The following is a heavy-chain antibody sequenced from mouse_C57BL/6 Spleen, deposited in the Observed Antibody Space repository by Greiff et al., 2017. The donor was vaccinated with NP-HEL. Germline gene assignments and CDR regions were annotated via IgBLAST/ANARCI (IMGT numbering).Heavy chain of an antibody. CDR3: ARITGTSPYYFDY. D-gene: IGHD4-1*01. Sequence: EVQLQQSGPELVKPGASVKISCKASGYSFTGYYMNWVKQSPEKSLEWIGEINPSTGGTTYNQKFKAKATLTVDKSSSTAYMQLKSLTSEDSAVYYCARITGTSPYYFDYWGQGTTLTVSS. V-gene: IGHV1-42*01. CDR2: INPSTGGT. J-gene: IGHJ2*01. CDR1: GYSFTGYY.